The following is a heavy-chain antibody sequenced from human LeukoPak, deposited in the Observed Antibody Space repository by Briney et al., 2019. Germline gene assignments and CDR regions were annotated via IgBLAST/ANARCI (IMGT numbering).Heavy chain of an antibody. V-gene: IGHV3-74*01. D-gene: IGHD5-18*01. CDR1: GFTFSNYW. CDR2: IKSDGST. J-gene: IGHJ4*02. Sequence: PGGSLRLSCVASGFTFSNYWMHWVRQAPGKGLVWVSRIKSDGSTNYADSVQGRFTISRDNAKNSLFLQMNSLRAEDTAVYYCARVLSGYSFAYGYWGQGTLVTVSS. CDR3: ARVLSGYSFAYGY.